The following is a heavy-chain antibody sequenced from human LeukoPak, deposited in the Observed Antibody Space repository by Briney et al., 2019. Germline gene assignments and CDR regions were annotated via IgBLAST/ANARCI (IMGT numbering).Heavy chain of an antibody. CDR2: ISGSSIST. V-gene: IGHV3-23*01. J-gene: IGHJ4*02. Sequence: GGSLRLPCAASGFAFSSYAMSWVRQAPGKGLEWVSAISGSSISTYYADSVKGRFTISRDNSKNTLYLQMNSLRAEDTAMYYCARPRPYYDSDYWGQGTLVTVSS. CDR1: GFAFSSYA. CDR3: ARPRPYYDSDY. D-gene: IGHD3-22*01.